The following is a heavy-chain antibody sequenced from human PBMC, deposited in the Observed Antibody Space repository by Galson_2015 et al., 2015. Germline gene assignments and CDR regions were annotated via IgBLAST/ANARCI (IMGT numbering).Heavy chain of an antibody. D-gene: IGHD2-21*01. J-gene: IGHJ3*02. CDR3: ARKGDVGAFDI. CDR1: GFTFSSYG. Sequence: SLRLSCAASGFTFSSYGMHWVRQAPGKGLEWVAVIWYDGSNKYYADSVRGRFTISRDNSKNTVYLQMNSLRAEDTAVYYCARKGDVGAFDIWGQGTMVTVSS. CDR2: IWYDGSNK. V-gene: IGHV3-33*01.